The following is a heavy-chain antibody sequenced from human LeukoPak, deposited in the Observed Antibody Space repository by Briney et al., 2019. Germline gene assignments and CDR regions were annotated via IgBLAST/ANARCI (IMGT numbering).Heavy chain of an antibody. D-gene: IGHD2-21*02. CDR1: GFTFSGYG. CDR2: VSHDGRNK. Sequence: GRSLRLSCAASGFTFSGYGMHWVRQAPGKGLECVALVSHDGRNKKYADSVKGRFTISRDDSENTLYLQMDSLRSEDTAVYYCARDWARGDSYYLDYWGRGTLATVSS. V-gene: IGHV3-30*03. CDR3: ARDWARGDSYYLDY. J-gene: IGHJ4*02.